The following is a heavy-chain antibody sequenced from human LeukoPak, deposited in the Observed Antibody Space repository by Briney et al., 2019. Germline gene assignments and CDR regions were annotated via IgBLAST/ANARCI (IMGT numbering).Heavy chain of an antibody. CDR3: ARGRIVTMVRGAYFDY. J-gene: IGHJ4*02. Sequence: SETLSLTCAVYGGSFSGYYWNWIGQPPGKGLEWIGEINHSGSTNYNPSLKSRVTISVDTSKNQFSLKLSSVTAADTVVYSCARGRIVTMVRGAYFDYWGQGTLVTVSS. V-gene: IGHV4-34*01. CDR2: INHSGST. D-gene: IGHD3-10*01. CDR1: GGSFSGYY.